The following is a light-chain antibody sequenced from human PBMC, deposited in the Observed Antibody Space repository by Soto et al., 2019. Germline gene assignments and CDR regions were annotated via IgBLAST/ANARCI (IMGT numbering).Light chain of an antibody. V-gene: IGKV3-15*01. J-gene: IGKJ1*01. CDR1: QSVSSN. CDR3: QQYNNWPWT. CDR2: GAS. Sequence: EIVMTQSPATLSVSPGERATLSCRAGQSVSSNLAWYQQKPGQAPRLLIYGASTRATGIPARCSGSGSGTEFTLTISSLQSEDFAVYYCQQYNNWPWTFGQGTKVEIK.